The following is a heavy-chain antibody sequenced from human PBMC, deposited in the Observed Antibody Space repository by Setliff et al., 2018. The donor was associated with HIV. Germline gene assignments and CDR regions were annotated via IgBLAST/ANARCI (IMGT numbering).Heavy chain of an antibody. CDR1: GFSISSRYY. Sequence: KPSETLSLTCDVSGFSISSRYYWGWIRQSPGKGLEWIGNIYHTGSSYYNPSLNDRVTISVDTSKNQFSLKVRSVTAADTAVYYCARLRWAATAGTWDYYYYGMDVWGQGTTVTVSS. J-gene: IGHJ6*02. CDR3: ARLRWAATAGTWDYYYYGMDV. D-gene: IGHD6-13*01. V-gene: IGHV4-38-2*01. CDR2: IYHTGSS.